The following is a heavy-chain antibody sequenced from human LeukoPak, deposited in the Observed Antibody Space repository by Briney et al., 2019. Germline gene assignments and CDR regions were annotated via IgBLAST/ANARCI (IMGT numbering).Heavy chain of an antibody. Sequence: PGGSLRLCCAASGFTFSSYAMNRLRRAPGKGLEWGSGISASGGSTYDTESVKGPFTISTDNSKNTLYLQTNSRRAEDTAVYYCAKGQEPAATAFIDPWGQGTLVTASS. CDR1: GFTFSSYA. V-gene: IGHV3-23*01. J-gene: IGHJ5*02. D-gene: IGHD6-25*01. CDR3: AKGQEPAATAFIDP. CDR2: ISASGGST.